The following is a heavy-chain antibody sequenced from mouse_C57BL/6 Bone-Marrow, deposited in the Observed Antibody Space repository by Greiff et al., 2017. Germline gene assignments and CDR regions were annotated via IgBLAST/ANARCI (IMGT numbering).Heavy chain of an antibody. J-gene: IGHJ1*03. V-gene: IGHV1-55*01. D-gene: IGHD2-3*01. CDR2: IYPGSGST. CDR3: ARRKYDHWYFDV. CDR1: GYTFTSYW. Sequence: QVQLKQPGAELVKPGASVKMSCKASGYTFTSYWITWVKQRPGQGLEWIGDIYPGSGSTNYNEKFKSKATLTVDTSSSTAYMQLSSLTSEDSAVYYCARRKYDHWYFDVWGTGTTVTVSS.